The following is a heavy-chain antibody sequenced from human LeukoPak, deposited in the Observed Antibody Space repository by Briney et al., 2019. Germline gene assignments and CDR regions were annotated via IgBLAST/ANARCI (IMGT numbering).Heavy chain of an antibody. V-gene: IGHV3-21*01. Sequence: GGSLRLYCAASGFTFSSYSMNWVRQAPGKGLEWVSSISSSSSYIYYADSVKGRFTISRDNAKNSLYLQMNSLRAEDTAVYYCARDGAWDSYGLFDYWGQGTLVTVSS. CDR1: GFTFSSYS. J-gene: IGHJ4*02. D-gene: IGHD5-18*01. CDR3: ARDGAWDSYGLFDY. CDR2: ISSSSSYI.